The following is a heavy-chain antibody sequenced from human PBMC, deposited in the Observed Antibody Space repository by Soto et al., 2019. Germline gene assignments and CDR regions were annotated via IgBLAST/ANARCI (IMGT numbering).Heavy chain of an antibody. Sequence: EMQLVESGGDLVQPGGSLRLSCAASGFSIRTFWMGWVRQFPGKGLVWVANIKYDDSEKTYMDSVEGRFTISRDNAKNTLYLQMRRLRVDDTAIYYCSAGGRSHGFDYWGQGTLVAVS. CDR2: IKYDDSEK. CDR3: SAGGRSHGFDY. J-gene: IGHJ4*02. V-gene: IGHV3-7*05. CDR1: GFSIRTFW. D-gene: IGHD3-10*01.